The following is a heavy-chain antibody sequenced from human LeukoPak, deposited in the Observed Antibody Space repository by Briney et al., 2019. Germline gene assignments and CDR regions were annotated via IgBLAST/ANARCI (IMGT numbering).Heavy chain of an antibody. D-gene: IGHD3-10*01. Sequence: PSETLSLTCAVYGGSFSGYYWSWIRQPPGKGLEWIGEINHSGSTNYNPSLKSRVTISVDTSKNQFSLKLSSVTAADTAVYHCARGRSGYYGSGSLRYFDYWGQGTLVTVSS. CDR3: ARGRSGYYGSGSLRYFDY. V-gene: IGHV4-34*01. CDR2: INHSGST. J-gene: IGHJ4*02. CDR1: GGSFSGYY.